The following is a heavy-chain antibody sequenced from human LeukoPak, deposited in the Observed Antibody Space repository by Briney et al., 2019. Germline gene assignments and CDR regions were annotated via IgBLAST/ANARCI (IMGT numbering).Heavy chain of an antibody. CDR3: ARETVAGTYYFDY. V-gene: IGHV4-34*01. J-gene: IGHJ4*02. Sequence: SETLPLTCAVYGGSFSGYYWSWIRQPPGKGLEWIGEINHSGSTNYNPSLKSRATISVDTSKNQLSLKLSSVTAADTAVYYCARETVAGTYYFDYWGQGTLVTVSS. CDR2: INHSGST. D-gene: IGHD6-19*01. CDR1: GGSFSGYY.